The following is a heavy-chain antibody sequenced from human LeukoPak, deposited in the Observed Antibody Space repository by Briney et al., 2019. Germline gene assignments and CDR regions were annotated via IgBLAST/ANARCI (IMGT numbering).Heavy chain of an antibody. V-gene: IGHV1-2*02. Sequence: ASVKVSCKASGYTFTGNYMHWVRQAPGQGLEWMGWINPNSGGTNYAQKFQGRVTMTRDTSISTVYMELSSLRSEDTAVYYCARSGGAVVITGYYYYMDVWGKGTTVTVSS. CDR2: INPNSGGT. J-gene: IGHJ6*03. CDR1: GYTFTGNY. CDR3: ARSGGAVVITGYYYYMDV. D-gene: IGHD3-22*01.